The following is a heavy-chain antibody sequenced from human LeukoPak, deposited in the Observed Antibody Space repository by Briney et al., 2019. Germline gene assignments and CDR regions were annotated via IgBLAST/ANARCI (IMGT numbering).Heavy chain of an antibody. D-gene: IGHD2-2*01. J-gene: IGHJ4*02. V-gene: IGHV3-23*01. CDR3: ARGPVAPVATYFFDY. CDR1: GVTFSTYA. CDR2: MSGSSDST. Sequence: GRSLRLSCSASGVTFSTYAMTWVRQAPGKGLEWVSAMSGSSDSTYYADSVKGRFTVSRDNSKNTLYLQMNSPRAEDTAVYYCARGPVAPVATYFFDYWGQGTLVTVSS.